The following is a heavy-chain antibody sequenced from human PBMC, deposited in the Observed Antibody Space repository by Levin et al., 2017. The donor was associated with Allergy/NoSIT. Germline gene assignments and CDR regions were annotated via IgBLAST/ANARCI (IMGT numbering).Heavy chain of an antibody. J-gene: IGHJ3*02. D-gene: IGHD4-11*01. Sequence: SETLSLTCTVSGGSITFYYWSWIRQPAGKGLEWIGRISISGSSNYNPSLKSRVIMSVDTSKNQFSLKLSSVTAADTAVYYCARDSYSNGSSALDIWGQGTMVTVSS. V-gene: IGHV4-4*07. CDR1: GGSITFYY. CDR3: ARDSYSNGSSALDI. CDR2: ISISGSS.